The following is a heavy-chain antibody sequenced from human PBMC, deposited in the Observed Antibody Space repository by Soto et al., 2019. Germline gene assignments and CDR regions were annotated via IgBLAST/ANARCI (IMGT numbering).Heavy chain of an antibody. CDR3: ATQSYSNSGAYYYYAMDV. D-gene: IGHD4-4*01. CDR1: GGSISSGGYS. CDR2: IYQSGST. J-gene: IGHJ6*02. V-gene: IGHV4-30-2*01. Sequence: SSETLSLTCAVSGGSISSGGYSWSWIRQPSGKGLEWIGYIYQSGSTYYNPSLKSRVTISVDRSRNQFSLKLSSVTAADTAVYFCATQSYSNSGAYYYYAMDVWGQGTTVTVSS.